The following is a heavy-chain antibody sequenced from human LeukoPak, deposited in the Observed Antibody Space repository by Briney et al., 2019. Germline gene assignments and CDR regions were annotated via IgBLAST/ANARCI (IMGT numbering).Heavy chain of an antibody. CDR2: SRNKAKSYTT. V-gene: IGHV3-72*01. CDR3: VRVGSVAGSDYLDY. Sequence: GGSLRLSCVVSGFTFSDHFLDWVRQVPGKGLEWVGRSRNKAKSYTTEYAASVKGRFTISRDDSKNSLYLQMNSLKTEDTAVYYCVRVGSVAGSDYLDYWGQGTLVTVSS. CDR1: GFTFSDHF. D-gene: IGHD6-19*01. J-gene: IGHJ4*02.